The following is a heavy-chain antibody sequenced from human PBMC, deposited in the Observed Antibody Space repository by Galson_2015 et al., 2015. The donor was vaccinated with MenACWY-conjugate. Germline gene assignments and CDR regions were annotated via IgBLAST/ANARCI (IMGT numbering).Heavy chain of an antibody. Sequence: SLRLSCAASGFIFNGYWMNWVRQAPGKGLEWVSSINPEASNTTYADSVKDRFTISRDNAKNTLYLQMNSLRPEDTAVFYCAKSRAVFSFVDSWGQGSLVTVS. D-gene: IGHD6-19*01. CDR1: GFIFNGYW. J-gene: IGHJ4*02. CDR3: AKSRAVFSFVDS. V-gene: IGHV3-74*01. CDR2: INPEASNT.